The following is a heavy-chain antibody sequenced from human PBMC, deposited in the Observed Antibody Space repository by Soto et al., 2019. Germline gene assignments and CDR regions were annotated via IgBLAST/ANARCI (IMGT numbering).Heavy chain of an antibody. CDR1: GFTFSSYW. CDR2: IKSDGSST. D-gene: IGHD5-18*01. Sequence: PGGSMRLPCAASGFTFSSYWMHWVRQAPGKGLVWVSRIKSDGSSTSYADSVNGRFTISRDNAKNTLYLQMNSLRAEDTAVYYCASEHSTDGYLSGMDVWGQGTTVTVSS. V-gene: IGHV3-74*01. J-gene: IGHJ6*02. CDR3: ASEHSTDGYLSGMDV.